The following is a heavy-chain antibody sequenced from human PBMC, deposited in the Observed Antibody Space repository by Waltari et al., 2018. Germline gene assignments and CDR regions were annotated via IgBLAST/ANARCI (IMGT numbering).Heavy chain of an antibody. CDR1: GFTFNTYT. J-gene: IGHJ6*02. CDR3: AKDRISTSYYYYYHMDV. Sequence: EVQLVESGGGLVKPGGSRRLSCAASGFTFNTYTMNWVRQAPGKGLEVVSSISSTSSYIYYADSGKGRFTISRDNAKNSLYLQMNSLRGEDTAVYYCAKDRISTSYYYYYHMDVWGQGTTVTVSS. V-gene: IGHV3-21*01. D-gene: IGHD3-16*01. CDR2: ISSTSSYI.